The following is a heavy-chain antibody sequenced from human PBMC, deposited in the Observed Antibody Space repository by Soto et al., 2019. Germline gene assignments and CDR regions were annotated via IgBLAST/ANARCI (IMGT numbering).Heavy chain of an antibody. Sequence: PGGSPRLSCAASEFTFSSDCMHWVRQAPGKGLEWVAVIWYDASNKNYADSVKGRFTISRDNSKNTLYLQMNSLRAEDTAVYYCARDPTVTRNLEYWGQGTLVTVSS. CDR1: EFTFSSDC. D-gene: IGHD4-17*01. J-gene: IGHJ4*02. V-gene: IGHV3-33*01. CDR3: ARDPTVTRNLEY. CDR2: IWYDASNK.